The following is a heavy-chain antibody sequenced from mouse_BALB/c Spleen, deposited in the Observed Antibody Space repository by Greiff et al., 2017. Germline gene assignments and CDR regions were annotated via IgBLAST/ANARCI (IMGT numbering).Heavy chain of an antibody. V-gene: IGHV5-6-5*01. CDR2: ISSGGST. CDR1: GFTFSSYA. Sequence: EVKLMESGGGLVKPGGSLKLSCAASGFTFSSYAMSWVRQTPEKRLEWVASISSGGSTYYPDSVKGRFTISRDNARNILYLQMSRLRSEDTAMYYCARGGLPVYFDYWGQGTTLTVSS. CDR3: ARGGLPVYFDY. D-gene: IGHD2-2*01. J-gene: IGHJ2*01.